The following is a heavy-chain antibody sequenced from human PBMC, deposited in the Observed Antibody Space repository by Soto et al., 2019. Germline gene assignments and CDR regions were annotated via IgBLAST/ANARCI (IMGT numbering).Heavy chain of an antibody. V-gene: IGHV4-39*01. CDR1: GGSISSSSYY. CDR2: IYYSGST. Sequence: QLQLQESGPGLVKPSETLSLTCTVSGGSISSSSYYWGWIRQPPGKGLEWIGSIYYSGSTYYNPSLKSRVTISVDTSKNQFSLKLSSVTAADTAVYYCASEPRDRKLGAHIDYWGQGTLVTVSS. J-gene: IGHJ4*02. CDR3: ASEPRDRKLGAHIDY. D-gene: IGHD6-6*01.